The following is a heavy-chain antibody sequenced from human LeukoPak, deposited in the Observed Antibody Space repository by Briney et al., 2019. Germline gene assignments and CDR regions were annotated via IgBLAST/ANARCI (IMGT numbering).Heavy chain of an antibody. J-gene: IGHJ5*02. CDR3: AGQIAAAGPPLGFDP. Sequence: PGGSLRLSCAASGFTVSSNYMSWVRQAPGKGLEWVSVIYSGGSTYYADSVKGRFTISRDNSKNTLYVQMNSLRAEDTAVYYCAGQIAAAGPPLGFDPWGQGTLVTVSS. V-gene: IGHV3-53*01. CDR1: GFTVSSNY. D-gene: IGHD6-13*01. CDR2: IYSGGST.